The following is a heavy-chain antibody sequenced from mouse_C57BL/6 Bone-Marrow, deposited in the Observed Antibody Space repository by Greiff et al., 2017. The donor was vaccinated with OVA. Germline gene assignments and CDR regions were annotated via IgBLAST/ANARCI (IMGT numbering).Heavy chain of an antibody. V-gene: IGHV5-17*01. Sequence: EVKVVESGGGLVKPGGSLKLSCAASGFTFSDYGMHWVRQAPEKGLEWVAYISSGSSTIYYADTVKGRFTISRDTATNTLFLQMTSLRSEDTAMYYCARNPSSYVNYAMDYWGQGTSVTVSS. CDR1: GFTFSDYG. CDR2: ISSGSSTI. D-gene: IGHD1-1*01. J-gene: IGHJ4*01. CDR3: ARNPSSYVNYAMDY.